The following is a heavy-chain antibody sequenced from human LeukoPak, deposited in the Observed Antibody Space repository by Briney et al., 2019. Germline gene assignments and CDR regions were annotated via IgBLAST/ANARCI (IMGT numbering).Heavy chain of an antibody. D-gene: IGHD5-24*01. Sequence: SEALSLTCTVSGGSISSYYWSWIRQPPGKGLEWIGYIYYSGSTNYNPSLKSRVTISVDTSKNQFSLKLSSVTAADTAVYYCARDRLVMATMGLGYWGQGTLVTVSS. CDR1: GGSISSYY. J-gene: IGHJ4*02. V-gene: IGHV4-59*01. CDR2: IYYSGST. CDR3: ARDRLVMATMGLGY.